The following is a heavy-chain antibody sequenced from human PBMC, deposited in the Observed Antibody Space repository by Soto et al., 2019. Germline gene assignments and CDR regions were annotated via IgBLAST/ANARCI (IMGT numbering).Heavy chain of an antibody. D-gene: IGHD3-22*01. J-gene: IGHJ4*02. Sequence: SETLSLTCTVSGGSISSYYWSWIRQPPGKGLEWIGYIYYSGSTNYNPSLKSRVTISVDTSKNQFSLKLSSVTAADTAVYYCAVVYYDTGIGWGQGTLVTVSS. CDR3: AVVYYDTGIG. V-gene: IGHV4-59*01. CDR1: GGSISSYY. CDR2: IYYSGST.